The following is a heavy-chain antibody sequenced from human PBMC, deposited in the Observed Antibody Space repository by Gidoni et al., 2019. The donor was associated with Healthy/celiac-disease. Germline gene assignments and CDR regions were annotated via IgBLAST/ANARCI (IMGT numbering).Heavy chain of an antibody. D-gene: IGHD3-10*01. V-gene: IGHV3-30*18. CDR2: ISYDGSNK. Sequence: QVQLVESGGGVVQPGRSLRLSCADSGFTFSSYGMHWVRQAPGKGLEWVAGISYDGSNKYYADAVKGRFTISRDNSKNTLYLQMNSLRAEDTAVYYCAKEIIGVTMVRGPMKDLAYYGMDVWGQGTTVTVSS. J-gene: IGHJ6*02. CDR1: GFTFSSYG. CDR3: AKEIIGVTMVRGPMKDLAYYGMDV.